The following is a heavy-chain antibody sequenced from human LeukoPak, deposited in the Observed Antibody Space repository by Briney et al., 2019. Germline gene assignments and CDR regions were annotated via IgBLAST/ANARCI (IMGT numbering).Heavy chain of an antibody. Sequence: PGGSLRLSCAASGFTFSSYGMHWVRQAPGKGLEWVAVIWYDGSNKYYADSAKGRFTISRDNSKNTLYLQMNSLRAEDTAVYYCATPFGDSSGYGMDVWGKGTTVTVSS. J-gene: IGHJ6*04. V-gene: IGHV3-33*01. CDR3: ATPFGDSSGYGMDV. CDR1: GFTFSSYG. D-gene: IGHD2-21*02. CDR2: IWYDGSNK.